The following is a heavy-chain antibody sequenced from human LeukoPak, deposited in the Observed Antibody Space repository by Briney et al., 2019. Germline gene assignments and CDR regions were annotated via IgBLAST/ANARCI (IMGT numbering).Heavy chain of an antibody. CDR1: GGSISSYY. V-gene: IGHV4-59*01. CDR2: IYYSGST. Sequence: SETLSLTCTVSGGSISSYYWSWLRQPPGKGLEWIGYIYYSGSTNYNPSLTSRVTISVDTSKNQFSLKLSAVTAADTAVYYCARGPTYYFDYWGQGTLVTVSS. CDR3: ARGPTYYFDY. J-gene: IGHJ4*02.